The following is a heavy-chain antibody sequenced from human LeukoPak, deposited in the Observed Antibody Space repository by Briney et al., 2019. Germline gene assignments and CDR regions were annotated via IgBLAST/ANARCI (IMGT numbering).Heavy chain of an antibody. CDR3: TTDRGITGTTDLDD. CDR2: IRSNSVGGTK. CDR1: GFTFSNAW. V-gene: IGHV3-15*01. J-gene: IGHJ4*02. Sequence: PGGSLRLSCAASGFTFSNAWLSWVRQAPGKGLEWLARIRSNSVGGTKDYAAPVKGRFIISRDDSRNTVYLQMSSLKTEDTAVYYCTTDRGITGTTDLDDWGQGTLVTVSS. D-gene: IGHD1-14*01.